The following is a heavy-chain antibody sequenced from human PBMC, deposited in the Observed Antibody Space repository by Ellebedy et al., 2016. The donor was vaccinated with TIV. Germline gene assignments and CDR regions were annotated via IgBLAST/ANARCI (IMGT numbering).Heavy chain of an antibody. CDR3: ARDSEYGSGSYLHYYYYMDV. Sequence: GESLKISXAASGFTFSSYSMNWVRQAPGKGLEWVSSISSSSSTIYYADSVKGRFTISRDNAKNSLYLQMNSLRAEDTAVYYCARDSEYGSGSYLHYYYYMDVWGKGTTVTVSS. V-gene: IGHV3-48*04. J-gene: IGHJ6*03. CDR1: GFTFSSYS. D-gene: IGHD3-10*01. CDR2: ISSSSSTI.